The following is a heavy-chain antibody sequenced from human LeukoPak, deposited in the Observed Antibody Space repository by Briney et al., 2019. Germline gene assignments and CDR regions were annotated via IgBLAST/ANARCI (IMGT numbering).Heavy chain of an antibody. CDR1: GYTFTDYY. J-gene: IGHJ6*02. CDR3: ARASALGGYGYYYYYGMDV. D-gene: IGHD2-15*01. CDR2: INPTSGGT. V-gene: IGHV1-2*02. Sequence: VASVTVSYKASGYTFTDYYLHWVRQAPGRGREWMGWINPTSGGTNYAQKFQGRVTMTRDTSISTAYMELSRLRSDDTAVYYCARASALGGYGYYYYYGMDVWGQGTTVTVSS.